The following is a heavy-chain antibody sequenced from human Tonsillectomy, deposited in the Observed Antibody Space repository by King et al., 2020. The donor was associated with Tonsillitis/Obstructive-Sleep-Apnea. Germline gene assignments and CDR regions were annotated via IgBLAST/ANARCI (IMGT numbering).Heavy chain of an antibody. Sequence: VQLVESGGGLVKPGGSLRLSCAASGFTFSSYSMNWVRQAPGKGLEWVSSISSSSSYIYYADSVKGRFTISRDNAKNSLYLQMNSLRAEDTAVYYCARDRAYQLPEFDPWGQGTLVTVSS. CDR1: GFTFSSYS. CDR3: ARDRAYQLPEFDP. V-gene: IGHV3-21*01. CDR2: ISSSSSYI. D-gene: IGHD2-2*01. J-gene: IGHJ5*02.